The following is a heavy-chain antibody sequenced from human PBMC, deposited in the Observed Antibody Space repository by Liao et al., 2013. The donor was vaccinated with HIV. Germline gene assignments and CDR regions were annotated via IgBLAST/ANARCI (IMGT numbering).Heavy chain of an antibody. Sequence: QLQLRESGPGLVKPSETLSLTCTVSGDSIRGNSSYWAWIRQPPGRGLDYMGGIFYSGRTDYNPSLKSRVTLSIDTSKNQFSLKLNFVTAADTATYFCARAGHHDFWSGYPDYFDYWGQGILVTVSS. D-gene: IGHD3-3*01. CDR1: GDSIRGNSSY. J-gene: IGHJ4*02. CDR3: ARAGHHDFWSGYPDYFDY. CDR2: IFYSGRT. V-gene: IGHV4-39*07.